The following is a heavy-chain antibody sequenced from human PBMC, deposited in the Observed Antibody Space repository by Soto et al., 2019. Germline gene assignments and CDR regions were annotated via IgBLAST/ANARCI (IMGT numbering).Heavy chain of an antibody. D-gene: IGHD3-10*01. Sequence: QVQLQQSGPGLVKPSQTLSLTCAISGDSVSSNSAAWNWIRQSPSRGLEWLGRTYYRSKWYNHYAVSVESRVTINADTAKNQFSLQLNSVPPEDTAVYYCTRGKPDWFDPWGQGTLVTVSS. CDR2: TYYRSKWYN. J-gene: IGHJ5*02. CDR1: GDSVSSNSAA. V-gene: IGHV6-1*01. CDR3: TRGKPDWFDP.